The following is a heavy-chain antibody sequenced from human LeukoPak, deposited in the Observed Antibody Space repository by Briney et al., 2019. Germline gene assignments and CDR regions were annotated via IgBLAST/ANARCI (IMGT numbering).Heavy chain of an antibody. CDR1: GFTFSSYD. CDR3: AKVNYGSWDLFDC. D-gene: IGHD3-10*01. CDR2: IRYDGTNK. Sequence: PGGSLRLTCAASGFTFSSYDMHWVRQAPGRGLEWVAFIRYDGTNKYYADSVKGRFTISRDNSKNTLYLQMNSLRPEDTAVYYCAKVNYGSWDLFDCWGQGTLVTVSS. V-gene: IGHV3-30*02. J-gene: IGHJ4*02.